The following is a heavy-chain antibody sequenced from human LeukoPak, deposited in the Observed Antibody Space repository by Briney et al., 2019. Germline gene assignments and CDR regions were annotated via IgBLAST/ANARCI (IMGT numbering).Heavy chain of an antibody. CDR1: GFTFSTFA. V-gene: IGHV3-23*01. Sequence: GGSLRLSCAASGFTFSTFAMIWVRQPPGKGLEWVSSIFPSGGEIHYADSVRGRFTISRDNSKSTLSLQMNSLRAEDTAIYYCATYRQVLLPFESWGQGTLVTVSP. CDR2: IFPSGGEI. J-gene: IGHJ4*02. D-gene: IGHD2/OR15-2a*01. CDR3: ATYRQVLLPFES.